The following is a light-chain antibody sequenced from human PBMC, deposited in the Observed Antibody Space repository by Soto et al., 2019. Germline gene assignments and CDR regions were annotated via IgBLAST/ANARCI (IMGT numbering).Light chain of an antibody. Sequence: QSALTQPPSASGSPGQSVTISCTGTSSDIGAYNYVSWYQQRPGKAPKLIIYEVTRRPSGVPDRIFGSKSYTTASLTVSGLPAEDEADYYCSSFARTTRFVFGSGTKVTVL. V-gene: IGLV2-8*01. J-gene: IGLJ1*01. CDR3: SSFARTTRFV. CDR1: SSDIGAYNY. CDR2: EVT.